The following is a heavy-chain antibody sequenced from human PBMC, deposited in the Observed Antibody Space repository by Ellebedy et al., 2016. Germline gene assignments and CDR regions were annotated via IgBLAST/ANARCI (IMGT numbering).Heavy chain of an antibody. J-gene: IGHJ6*02. CDR3: AREWRMPVAGMDV. CDR2: IYSSGST. D-gene: IGHD2-8*01. V-gene: IGHV4-61*01. Sequence: SETLSLTXTVSGGSVSSTSDYWSWIRQPPGKGLEWIGYIYSSGSTNYNPSLQSRVTISVDTSMNQFSLRLNSVTAADTALYYCAREWRMPVAGMDVWGQGTTVTVSS. CDR1: GGSVSSTSDY.